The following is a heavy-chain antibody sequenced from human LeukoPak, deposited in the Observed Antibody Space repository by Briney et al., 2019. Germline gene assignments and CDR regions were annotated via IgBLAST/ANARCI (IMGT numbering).Heavy chain of an antibody. D-gene: IGHD3-22*01. J-gene: IGHJ4*02. V-gene: IGHV3-23*01. Sequence: GGSLRLSCAASGFTFSYYGMTWVRQAPGKGLEWVSTFSGSRGSAYYADSVKGRFIISRDNSKNTLDLQMNSLRAEDTAVYYCAKHPSGHYYDHFDYWGQGTLVTVSS. CDR2: FSGSRGSA. CDR3: AKHPSGHYYDHFDY. CDR1: GFTFSYYG.